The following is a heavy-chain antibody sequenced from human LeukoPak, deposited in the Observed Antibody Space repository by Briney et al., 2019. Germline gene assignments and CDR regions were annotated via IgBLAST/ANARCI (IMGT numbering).Heavy chain of an antibody. V-gene: IGHV5-51*01. CDR3: ARLGVGATMAYYYGMDV. D-gene: IGHD1-26*01. Sequence: GESLKISCKGSGYSFTSYWIGWVRQLRGKGLEWMGIIYPGDSDTRYSPSFQGQVTISADKSISTAYLQWSSLKASDTAMYYRARLGVGATMAYYYGMDVWGQGTTVTVSS. J-gene: IGHJ6*02. CDR2: IYPGDSDT. CDR1: GYSFTSYW.